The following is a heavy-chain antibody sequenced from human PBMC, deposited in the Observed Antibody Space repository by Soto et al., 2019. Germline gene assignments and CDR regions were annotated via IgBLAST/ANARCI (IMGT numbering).Heavy chain of an antibody. CDR2: ISPMFAAT. D-gene: IGHD2-8*01. J-gene: IGHJ4*02. CDR3: VRVCIVAVPAALSSYDDYTNGRCDS. V-gene: IGHV1-69*01. CDR1: GGSFSDFA. Sequence: QVQLAQSGAEVRKPGSSVKVSCRASGGSFSDFAFSWVRQAPGQDREWMGGISPMFAATKYAQRFQDRGTITADASTRTVVLARSSLTSDGSAVYYGVRVCIVAVPAALSSYDDYTNGRCDSWGQGTLVSVSS.